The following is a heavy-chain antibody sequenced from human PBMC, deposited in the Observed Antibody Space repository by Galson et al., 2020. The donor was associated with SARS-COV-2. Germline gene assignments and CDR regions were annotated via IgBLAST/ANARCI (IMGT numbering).Heavy chain of an antibody. CDR1: GFTFGDFA. CDR3: AREGFPYYYYMDD. CDR2: IRSRTYDGTT. J-gene: IGHJ6*03. Sequence: GGSMRLSCTVAGFTFGDFAMSWFRQAPGKGLEWVGFIRSRTYDGTTEYATSVKDRFTIPRDDYKTVAYLQMNSLITEDTAVYYCAREGFPYYYYMDDWGKGTTVTVSS. V-gene: IGHV3-49*03.